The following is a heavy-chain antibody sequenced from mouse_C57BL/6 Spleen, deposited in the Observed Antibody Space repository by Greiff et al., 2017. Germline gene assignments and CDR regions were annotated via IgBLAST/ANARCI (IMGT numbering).Heavy chain of an antibody. Sequence: EVKLVESGGGLVQPGGSLKLSCAASGFTFSSYTMSWVRQTPEKRLEWVATISGGGGNTYYPDSVKGRFTISRDNAKNTLYLQMSSLRSEDTALYYCARLYGSSPWYFDVWGTGTTVTVSS. CDR2: ISGGGGNT. J-gene: IGHJ1*03. V-gene: IGHV5-9*01. CDR1: GFTFSSYT. CDR3: ARLYGSSPWYFDV. D-gene: IGHD1-1*01.